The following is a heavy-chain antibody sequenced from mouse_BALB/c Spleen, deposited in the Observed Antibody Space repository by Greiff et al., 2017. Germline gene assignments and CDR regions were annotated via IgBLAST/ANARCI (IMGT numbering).Heavy chain of an antibody. CDR3: ARNNYGNYDYAMDY. CDR2: IFPGTGTT. Sequence: QVQLQQPGAELVKPGASVKLSCKTSGYTFTSYWIQWVKQRPGQGLGWIGEIFPGTGTTYYNEKFKGKATLTIDTSSSTAYMQLSSLTSEDSAVYFCARNNYGNYDYAMDYWGQGTSVTVSS. V-gene: IGHV1S132*01. J-gene: IGHJ4*01. D-gene: IGHD2-1*01. CDR1: GYTFTSYW.